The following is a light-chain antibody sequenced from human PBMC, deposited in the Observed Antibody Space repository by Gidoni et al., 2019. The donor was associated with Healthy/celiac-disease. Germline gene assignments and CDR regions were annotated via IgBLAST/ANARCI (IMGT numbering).Light chain of an antibody. V-gene: IGLV3-19*01. Sequence: SSEMTQDHAVSVALGQTVRITCQGDSLRSYYASWYQQKPGQDPVLVIYGKNNRPSGIPDRFSGSSSGNTASLTITGAQAVDEADSYCNSRDSSGNHLVVFGGGTKLTVL. CDR3: NSRDSSGNHLVV. CDR1: SLRSYY. CDR2: GKN. J-gene: IGLJ2*01.